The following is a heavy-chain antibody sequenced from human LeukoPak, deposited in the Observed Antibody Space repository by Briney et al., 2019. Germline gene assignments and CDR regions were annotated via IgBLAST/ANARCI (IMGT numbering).Heavy chain of an antibody. CDR1: GFTYSSYA. V-gene: IGHV3-23*01. D-gene: IGHD3-22*01. J-gene: IGHJ4*02. CDR3: AKDIAYYYDSSGYYHDY. Sequence: GGSLRLSCAASGFTYSSYAMSWVRQAPGKGLEWVSAISGSGGSTYYADSVKGRFTISRDNSKNTLYLQMNSLRAEDTAVYYCAKDIAYYYDSSGYYHDYWGQGTLVTVSS. CDR2: ISGSGGST.